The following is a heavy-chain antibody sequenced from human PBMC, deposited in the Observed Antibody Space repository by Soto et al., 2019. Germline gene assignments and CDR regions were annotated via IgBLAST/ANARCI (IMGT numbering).Heavy chain of an antibody. J-gene: IGHJ6*02. Sequence: SETLSLTCAVSGGSISSGGYSWSWMRQPPGKGLEWIGYIYHSGSTYYNPSLKSRVTISVDRSKNQFSLKLSSVTAADTAVYYCARHFYYSMDVWGQGTTVTVSS. CDR1: GGSISSGGYS. V-gene: IGHV4-30-2*01. CDR2: IYHSGST. CDR3: ARHFYYSMDV.